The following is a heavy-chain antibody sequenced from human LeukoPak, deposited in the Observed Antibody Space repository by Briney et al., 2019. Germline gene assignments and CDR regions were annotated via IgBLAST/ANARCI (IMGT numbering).Heavy chain of an antibody. J-gene: IGHJ6*03. CDR2: INPNSGGT. D-gene: IGHD2-15*01. V-gene: IGHV1-2*02. CDR3: ARDFRVAAHAIILYYYYHMDV. CDR1: GYTFTGYY. Sequence: ASVKVSCKASGYTFTGYYMHWVRQAPGQGLEWMGWINPNSGGTNYAQKFQGRVTMTRDTSISTAYMELSRLRSDDTAVYYCARDFRVAAHAIILYYYYHMDVWGKGTTVTVSS.